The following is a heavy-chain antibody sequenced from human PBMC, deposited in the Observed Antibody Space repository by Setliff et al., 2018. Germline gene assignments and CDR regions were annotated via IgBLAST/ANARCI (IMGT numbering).Heavy chain of an antibody. D-gene: IGHD1-26*01. CDR1: GFTFSSYS. CDR2: INNIGDTA. Sequence: AGGSLRLSCAASGFTFSSYSMSWVRQAPGKGLEWVSVINNIGDTAYYADSVEGRFTIFRDNSKNTLSLQMNSLRAEDTAVYYCAKFSRLGANTFFDYWGQGTLVTVSS. CDR3: AKFSRLGANTFFDY. J-gene: IGHJ4*02. V-gene: IGHV3-23*01.